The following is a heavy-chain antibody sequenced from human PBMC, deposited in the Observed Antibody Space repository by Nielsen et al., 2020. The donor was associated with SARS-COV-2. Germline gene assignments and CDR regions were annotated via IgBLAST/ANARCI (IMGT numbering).Heavy chain of an antibody. CDR3: TRHERD. CDR1: GFTFSGSA. J-gene: IGHJ4*02. V-gene: IGHV3-73*01. CDR2: IRSKANSYAT. Sequence: GESLKIPCAASGFTFSGSAMHWVRQASGKGLEWVGRIRSKANSYATAYAASVKGRFTISRDDSKNTAYLQMNSLKTEDTAVYYCTRHERDWGQGTLVTVSS.